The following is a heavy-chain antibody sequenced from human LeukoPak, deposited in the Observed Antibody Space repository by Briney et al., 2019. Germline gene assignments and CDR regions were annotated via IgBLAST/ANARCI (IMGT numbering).Heavy chain of an antibody. CDR2: INWNGGST. Sequence: GGSLRLSCAASGFTFSSYGMHWVRQVPGKGLEWVSGINWNGGSTGYADSVKGRFTISRDNAKNSLYLQMNSLRAEDTALYYCARDIVLIAVAVRGSFDIWGQGTMVTVSS. CDR3: ARDIVLIAVAVRGSFDI. V-gene: IGHV3-20*04. D-gene: IGHD6-19*01. CDR1: GFTFSSYG. J-gene: IGHJ3*02.